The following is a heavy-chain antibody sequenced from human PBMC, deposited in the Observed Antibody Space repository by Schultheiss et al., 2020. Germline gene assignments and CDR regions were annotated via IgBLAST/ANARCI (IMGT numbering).Heavy chain of an antibody. Sequence: SLKISCAASGFTFSSYCMSWVRQAPGKGLEWVAVISYDGSNKYYADSVKGRFTISRDNSKNTLYLQMNSLRAEDTAVYYCAREMGGIVVVPAATMIYYYGMDVWGQGTTVTVSS. V-gene: IGHV3-30*03. CDR3: AREMGGIVVVPAATMIYYYGMDV. CDR1: GFTFSSYC. J-gene: IGHJ6*02. D-gene: IGHD2-2*01. CDR2: ISYDGSNK.